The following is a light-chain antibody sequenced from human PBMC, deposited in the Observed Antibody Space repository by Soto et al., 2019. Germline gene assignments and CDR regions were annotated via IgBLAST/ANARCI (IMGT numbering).Light chain of an antibody. CDR1: QSISKW. J-gene: IGKJ1*01. Sequence: IQMTQSNTTLSASVGDRVTMTCRASQSISKWLAWYQQKPGTAPKLLIYDASNLESGVPSRFSGSGSGTEFTLTISNLQPDDFATYYCQQYESYSPWTFGQGTKVDIK. V-gene: IGKV1-5*01. CDR2: DAS. CDR3: QQYESYSPWT.